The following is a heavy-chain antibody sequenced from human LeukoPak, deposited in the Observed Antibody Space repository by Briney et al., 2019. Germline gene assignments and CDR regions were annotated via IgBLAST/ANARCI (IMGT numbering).Heavy chain of an antibody. J-gene: IGHJ4*02. CDR2: MNPYNGNT. CDR3: ARGGPKCGGDCFDY. Sequence: EASVKVSCKASTYAFTNYDINWLRQATGQRLEWMGWMNPYNGNTGYAQKFQGRVTMTRNTSINTAYMELSSLRSEDTAVYFCARGGPKCGGDCFDYWGQGTPVTVSS. D-gene: IGHD2-21*01. V-gene: IGHV1-8*01. CDR1: TYAFTNYD.